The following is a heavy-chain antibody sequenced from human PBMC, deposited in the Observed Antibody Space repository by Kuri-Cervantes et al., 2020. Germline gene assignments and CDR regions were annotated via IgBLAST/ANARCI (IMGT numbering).Heavy chain of an antibody. Sequence: SETLSLTCTVSGGSISSYYWSWIRQPAGKGLEWIGRIYTSGSTNYNPSLKSRVTMSVDTSKNQLSLKLSSVTAADTAVYYCAREDRWGSTLDHWGQGTLVTVSS. V-gene: IGHV4-4*07. D-gene: IGHD5-24*01. CDR2: IYTSGST. J-gene: IGHJ4*02. CDR1: GGSISSYY. CDR3: AREDRWGSTLDH.